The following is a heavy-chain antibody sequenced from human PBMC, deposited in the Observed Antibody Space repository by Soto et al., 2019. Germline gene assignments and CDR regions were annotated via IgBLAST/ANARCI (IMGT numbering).Heavy chain of an antibody. Sequence: GGSLRLSCAASGFTFSSYWMHWVRQAPGKGLVWVSRINSDGSSTSYADSVKGRFTISRDNAKNTLYLQMNSLRAEDTAVYYCASAYCGGDCYSDYYYYVMDVWGQGTKVTVSS. CDR3: ASAYCGGDCYSDYYYYVMDV. D-gene: IGHD2-21*02. V-gene: IGHV3-74*01. CDR1: GFTFSSYW. CDR2: INSDGSST. J-gene: IGHJ6*02.